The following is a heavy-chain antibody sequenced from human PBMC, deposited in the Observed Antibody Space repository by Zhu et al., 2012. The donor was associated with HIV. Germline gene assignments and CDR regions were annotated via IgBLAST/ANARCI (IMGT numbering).Heavy chain of an antibody. Sequence: QVQLQQWGAGLLKPSETLSLTCAVYGGSFSSYYWSWIRQPPGKGLEWIAEINHSGSTNYNPSLKSRVTVSVYTSKSQFSLKMSSVTAADTAVYYCARHGLGYASKWYRGNWYFDVWGRGTLSLSPQ. CDR2: INHSGST. CDR1: GGSFSSYY. V-gene: IGHV4-34*01. CDR3: ARHGLGYASKWYRGNWYFDV. D-gene: IGHD2-8*01. J-gene: IGHJ2*01.